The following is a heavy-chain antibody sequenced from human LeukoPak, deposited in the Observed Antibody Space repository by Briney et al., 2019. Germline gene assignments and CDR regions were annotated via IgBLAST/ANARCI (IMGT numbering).Heavy chain of an antibody. Sequence: PGGSLRLSCAASGFTFSSYGMHWVRQAPGKGLEWVAFIRYDGSNKYYADSVKGRFTISRDNSKNTLYLQMNSLRAEDTAVYYCAKDATVVWGAFDIWGQGTMVTVSS. CDR3: AKDATVVWGAFDI. CDR2: IRYDGSNK. D-gene: IGHD4-23*01. CDR1: GFTFSSYG. J-gene: IGHJ3*02. V-gene: IGHV3-30*02.